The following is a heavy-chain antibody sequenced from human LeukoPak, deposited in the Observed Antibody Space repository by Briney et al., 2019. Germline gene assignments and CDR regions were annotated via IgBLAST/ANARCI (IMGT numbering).Heavy chain of an antibody. CDR1: GFTFSSYE. V-gene: IGHV3-48*03. J-gene: IGHJ6*04. CDR2: ISGSGSTI. D-gene: IGHD3-10*02. Sequence: GGSLRLSCAASGFTFSSYEMNWVRQAPGKGLEWVSYISGSGSTIYYADSVKGRFTISRDNAKNSPYLQMNSLRAEDTAVYYCAELGITMIGGVWGKGTTVTISS. CDR3: AELGITMIGGV.